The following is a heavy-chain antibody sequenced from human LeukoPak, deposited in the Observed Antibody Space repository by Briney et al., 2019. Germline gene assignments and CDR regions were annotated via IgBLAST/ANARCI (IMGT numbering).Heavy chain of an antibody. CDR2: IYYTGNT. V-gene: IGHV4-39*01. J-gene: IGHJ4*02. D-gene: IGHD6-19*01. CDR1: GGSISNSGYY. Sequence: PSKTLSLTCTVSGGSISNSGYYWGRIRQPPGKGLEWIGSIYYTGNTYYNPSLNSRVTISVDTSKNQFSLKLSSVTDADTAIYYCARLTSGWYVIYWGQGTLVTVSS. CDR3: ARLTSGWYVIY.